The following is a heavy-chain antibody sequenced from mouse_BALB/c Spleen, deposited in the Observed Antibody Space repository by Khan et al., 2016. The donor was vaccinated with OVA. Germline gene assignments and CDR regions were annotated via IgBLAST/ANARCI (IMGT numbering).Heavy chain of an antibody. V-gene: IGHV9-3*02. D-gene: IGHD2-3*01. J-gene: IGHJ4*01. CDR1: GYTFTKNG. CDR3: ARRLWLLPAMDY. CDR2: INTNTGGP. Sequence: QIQLVQSGPELKKPGETVKLSCKASGYTFTKNGMNWVKQAPGKGLKWMGWINTNTGGPTYAEEFKGRFAFSLETSASTAYLQINNLKNEDTVTDCCARRLWLLPAMDYWGQGTSVTVSS.